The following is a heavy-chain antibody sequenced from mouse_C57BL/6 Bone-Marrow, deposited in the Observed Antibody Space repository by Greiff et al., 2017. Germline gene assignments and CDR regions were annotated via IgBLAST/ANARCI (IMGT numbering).Heavy chain of an antibody. D-gene: IGHD1-1*01. CDR2: IWWDDDK. CDR1: GFSLSTFGMG. V-gene: IGHV8-8*01. J-gene: IGHJ4*01. Sequence: QVTLKESGPGILQPSQTLSLTCSFSGFSLSTFGMGVGWIRQPSGKGLEWLAHIWWDDDKYYNPALKSRLTISKDTSKNQVFLKIANVDTADTATYYCARIRYYGSSYVPHYYAMDYWGQGTSVTVSS. CDR3: ARIRYYGSSYVPHYYAMDY.